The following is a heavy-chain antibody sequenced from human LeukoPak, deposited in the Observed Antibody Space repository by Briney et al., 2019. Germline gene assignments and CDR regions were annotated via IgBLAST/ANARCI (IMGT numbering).Heavy chain of an antibody. Sequence: GGSLRLSCAASGFTVSTNYISWVRQAPGKGLEWVSLIHSGGNTYYADSVKGRFTISRDNSKNTLYLQMNSLRAEDTAVYYCARGGGSGTYYLDYWGQGTLVTVSS. CDR1: GFTVSTNY. D-gene: IGHD3-10*01. V-gene: IGHV3-66*01. CDR3: ARGGGSGTYYLDY. J-gene: IGHJ4*02. CDR2: IHSGGNT.